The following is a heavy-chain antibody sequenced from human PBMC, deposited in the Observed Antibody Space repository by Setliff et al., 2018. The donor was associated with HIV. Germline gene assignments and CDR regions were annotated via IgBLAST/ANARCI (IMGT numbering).Heavy chain of an antibody. CDR1: GGSIRSYY. V-gene: IGHV4-59*12. Sequence: SETLSLTCTVSGGSIRSYYWSWIRQSPGKGLEWIGYVFYNGDTAYNPSLKSRLTISVDTSKNQFSLKLSSVTAADTAVYYCAREHFWSGYYSYDAFDIWGQGTMVTVSS. D-gene: IGHD3-3*02. CDR2: VFYNGDT. J-gene: IGHJ3*02. CDR3: AREHFWSGYYSYDAFDI.